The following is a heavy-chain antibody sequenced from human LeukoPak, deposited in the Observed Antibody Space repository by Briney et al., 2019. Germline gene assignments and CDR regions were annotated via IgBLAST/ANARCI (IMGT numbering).Heavy chain of an antibody. J-gene: IGHJ4*02. CDR2: INPNSGDT. CDR3: GRDVRHTYDY. CDR1: GYTFTGYF. V-gene: IGHV1-2*02. Sequence: ASVKVSCKASGYTFTGYFMHWVRQGPGQGFEWMGWINPNSGDTNYAQKFQGRVSMTRDTSISTVYMELSNLRSDDTAVYYCGRDVRHTYDYWGQGTLVTVSS. D-gene: IGHD3-10*02.